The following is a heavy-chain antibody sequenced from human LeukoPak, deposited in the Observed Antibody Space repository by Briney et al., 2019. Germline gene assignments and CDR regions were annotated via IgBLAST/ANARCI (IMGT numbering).Heavy chain of an antibody. J-gene: IGHJ6*03. CDR1: DDSITMYY. Sequence: SETLSLTCSVSDDSITMYYWTWIRQPPGKGLEWIGCVGHTGSTNFNPSLNGRVSISRDTTNNLFSLRLRSVTAADTAVYFCARGRVSSSTWYSTYYYYFYMDVWGKGTTVTVSS. V-gene: IGHV4-59*01. D-gene: IGHD1-1*01. CDR2: VGHTGST. CDR3: ARGRVSSSTWYSTYYYYFYMDV.